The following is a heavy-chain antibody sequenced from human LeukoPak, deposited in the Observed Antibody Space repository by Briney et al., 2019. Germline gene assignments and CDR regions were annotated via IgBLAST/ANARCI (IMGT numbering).Heavy chain of an antibody. V-gene: IGHV3-48*03. CDR1: GFTFSSYD. J-gene: IGHJ4*02. Sequence: GGSLRLSCAASGFTFSSYDMNWVRQAPGKGLEWVSYISSSGSGSTKFYADSVKGRFTISRDNAGNSLYLQMNSLRVEDTAVYYCARDKEFSSGWYFDNWGQGTLVTVSS. CDR2: ISSSGSGSTK. CDR3: ARDKEFSSGWYFDN. D-gene: IGHD6-19*01.